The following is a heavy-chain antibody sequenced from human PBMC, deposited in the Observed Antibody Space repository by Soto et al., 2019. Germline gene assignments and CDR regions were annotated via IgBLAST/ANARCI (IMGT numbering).Heavy chain of an antibody. D-gene: IGHD1-26*01. J-gene: IGHJ3*01. CDR2: IGPRGRDT. Sequence: GGSLRLSXAVSGFTINSHAMGWVRQTPEKGLEWVSAIGPRGRDTYYADSVKGRFIISRDNSKNTVSLQMNSLRAEDTAVYYCAILGGTYYAFDFWGQGTLVTVS. CDR1: GFTINSHA. V-gene: IGHV3-23*01. CDR3: AILGGTYYAFDF.